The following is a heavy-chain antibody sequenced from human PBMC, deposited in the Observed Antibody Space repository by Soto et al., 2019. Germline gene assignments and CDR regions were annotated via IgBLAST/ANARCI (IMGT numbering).Heavy chain of an antibody. Sequence: ASVKVSCKASGYTFTSYAMHWVRQAPGQRLEWMGWINVGNGNTKYSQKFQGRVTITADESTSTAYMELSSLRSEDTAVYYCVRDSWQLVGVHYNYLGMDVWGQGTTVTVSS. J-gene: IGHJ6*02. CDR2: INVGNGNT. CDR3: VRDSWQLVGVHYNYLGMDV. D-gene: IGHD3-16*01. CDR1: GYTFTSYA. V-gene: IGHV1-3*01.